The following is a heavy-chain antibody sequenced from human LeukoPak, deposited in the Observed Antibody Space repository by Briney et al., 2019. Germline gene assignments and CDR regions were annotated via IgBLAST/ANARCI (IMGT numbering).Heavy chain of an antibody. CDR3: VRGDRYFFDY. CDR2: MGNTGRTI. Sequence: GGSLRLSCAASGFSFSSYEMNWVRQAPGRGLEWVSYMGNTGRTIYYVDSVKSRFTVSRDNAKNSLYLQMNSLRAEDTAIYYCVRGDRYFFDYWGQGTLDSVS. CDR1: GFSFSSYE. V-gene: IGHV3-48*03. J-gene: IGHJ4*02. D-gene: IGHD1-14*01.